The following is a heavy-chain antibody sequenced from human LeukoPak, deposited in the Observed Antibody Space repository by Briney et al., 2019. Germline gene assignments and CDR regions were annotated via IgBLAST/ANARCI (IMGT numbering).Heavy chain of an antibody. V-gene: IGHV4-59*01. CDR3: ERLKGGGVKAFDD. CDR2: IYYSGST. D-gene: IGHD3-16*01. Sequence: SETLSLTCTVSGGSISSYYWSWIRQPPGRGLECIGYIYYSGSTNYNPSLKSRVSISVDTSKNQFSLKLSSVTAADTAVYYCERLKGGGVKAFDDWGQGTLVTVSS. CDR1: GGSISSYY. J-gene: IGHJ4*02.